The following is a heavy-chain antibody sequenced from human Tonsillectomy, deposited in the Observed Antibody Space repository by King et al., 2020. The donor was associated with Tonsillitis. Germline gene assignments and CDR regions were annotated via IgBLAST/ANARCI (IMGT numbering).Heavy chain of an antibody. CDR1: GFPFSCYG. J-gene: IGHJ6*03. V-gene: IGHV3-33*08. CDR3: ERDGTHYYYMDV. Sequence: VQLVESGGGVVQPGRSLRLSCAASGFPFSCYGMHGVRRAPGQGLEWGEVIWYDGSKKYYSDSVKGRFTITRDSSKNTLYLQMNSLRAEDTAVYYCERDGTHYYYMDVWGKGTTVTVSS. CDR2: IWYDGSKK.